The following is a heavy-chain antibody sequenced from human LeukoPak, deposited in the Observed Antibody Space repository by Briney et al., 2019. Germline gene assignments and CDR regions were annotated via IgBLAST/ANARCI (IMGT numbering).Heavy chain of an antibody. CDR1: GYTFTSYG. D-gene: IGHD3-22*01. V-gene: IGHV1-18*01. J-gene: IGHJ6*03. Sequence: ASVKVSCKASGYTFTSYGINWVRQAPGQGLEWMGWISAYNGNTNYAQNLQGRVTMTTDTSTSTAYMELRSLRSDDTAVYYCARKVDYDSSGYAPYYYYMDVWGKGTTVTISS. CDR3: ARKVDYDSSGYAPYYYYMDV. CDR2: ISAYNGNT.